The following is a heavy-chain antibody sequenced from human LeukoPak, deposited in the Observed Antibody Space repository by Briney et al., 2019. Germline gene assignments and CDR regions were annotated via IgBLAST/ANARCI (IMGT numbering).Heavy chain of an antibody. CDR2: INHSGST. Sequence: SETLSLTCAVYGGSFSGYYWSWIRQPPGKGLEWIGEINHSGSTNYNPSLKSRVTISVDTSQNQFSRKLSSVTAADTAVYYCARHVPYYFFMDVWGKGTTVTISS. D-gene: IGHD6-6*01. J-gene: IGHJ6*03. CDR1: GGSFSGYY. V-gene: IGHV4-34*01. CDR3: ARHVPYYFFMDV.